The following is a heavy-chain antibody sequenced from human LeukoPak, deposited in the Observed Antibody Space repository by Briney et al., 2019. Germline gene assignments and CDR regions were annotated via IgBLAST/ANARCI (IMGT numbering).Heavy chain of an antibody. V-gene: IGHV1-69*13. J-gene: IGHJ4*02. D-gene: IGHD3-16*01. CDR1: GDSFTTHD. CDR2: IIPILNTP. Sequence: SVKVSCKASGDSFTTHDISWVRQAPGQGLQWLGGIIPILNTPNYAQDFQGRITITADESTNTAYMELSSLTSEDTAVYYCATGETIPYCFAFWGQGTLVTVSS. CDR3: ATGETIPYCFAF.